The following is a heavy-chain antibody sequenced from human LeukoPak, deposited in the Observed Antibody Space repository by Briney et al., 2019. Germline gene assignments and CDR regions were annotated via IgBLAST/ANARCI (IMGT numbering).Heavy chain of an antibody. CDR1: GFTFSSYG. D-gene: IGHD4-17*01. J-gene: IGHJ4*02. CDR2: IRYDGSNK. V-gene: IGHV3-30*02. Sequence: PGGSLRLSCAASGFTFSSYGMHWVRQAPGKGLEWVAFIRYDGSNKYYADSVKGRFTISRDNTKNTLYLQMSSLRAEDTAVYYCATNDYGDLHRPFDYWGQGTLVTVSS. CDR3: ATNDYGDLHRPFDY.